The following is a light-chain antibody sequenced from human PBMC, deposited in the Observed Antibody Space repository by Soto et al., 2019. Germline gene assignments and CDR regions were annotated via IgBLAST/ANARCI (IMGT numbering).Light chain of an antibody. V-gene: IGLV3-21*02. CDR1: NIGSRS. CDR3: QVWISDHLV. J-gene: IGLJ7*01. CDR2: DDR. Sequence: SYELTQPPSVSVAPGQTARITCGGDNIGSRSVHWYQQKPGRAPVLVVYDDRDRPSGIPDRFSGSNSGNTATLTISRVEAGDEADFYCQVWISDHLVFGGGTQLTVL.